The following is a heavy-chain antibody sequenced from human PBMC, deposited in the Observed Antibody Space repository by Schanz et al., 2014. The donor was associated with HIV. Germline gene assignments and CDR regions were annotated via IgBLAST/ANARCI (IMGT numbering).Heavy chain of an antibody. CDR3: AREYLGYRSGFGP. V-gene: IGHV3-74*01. Sequence: EVQLLESGGGLVQPGGSLRLSCAASGFTFSTYWMHWVRPAPGKVLVWVSRIDSDGSSTSYADSVKGRFTISRDTAKNTQYLQMNLLRADSTAVYYGAREYLGYRSGFGPWGQGTLVTVSS. J-gene: IGHJ5*02. CDR1: GFTFSTYW. D-gene: IGHD6-19*01. CDR2: IDSDGSST.